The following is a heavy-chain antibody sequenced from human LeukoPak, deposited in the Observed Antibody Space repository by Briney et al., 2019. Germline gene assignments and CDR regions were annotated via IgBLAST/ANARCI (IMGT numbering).Heavy chain of an antibody. CDR1: GYSFTSYW. J-gene: IGHJ4*02. CDR3: ARLYYYDSSGYVLGF. Sequence: GESLKISCKGSGYSFTSYWISWVRQMPGKGLEWMGRIDPSDSYTNYSPSFQGHVTISADKSISTAYLQWSSLKASDIAMYYCARLYYYDSSGYVLGFWGQGTLVTVSS. CDR2: IDPSDSYT. D-gene: IGHD3-22*01. V-gene: IGHV5-10-1*01.